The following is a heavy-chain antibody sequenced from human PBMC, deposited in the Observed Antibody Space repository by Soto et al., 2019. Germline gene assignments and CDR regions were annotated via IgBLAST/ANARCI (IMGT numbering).Heavy chain of an antibody. V-gene: IGHV4-39*02. J-gene: IGHJ3*01. Sequence: QMQLQESGPGLVKPSETLSLTCSVSGGSITTSSYNWDWIRQPPGKGLEWIGTIYYDGSTSYNPSFHSQVTISVDTSKNHFALKVNSVTAADTAVYYCARFYGNAFDVWGRGPGVTVSS. CDR2: IYYDGST. CDR3: ARFYGNAFDV. D-gene: IGHD3-10*01. CDR1: GGSITTSSYN.